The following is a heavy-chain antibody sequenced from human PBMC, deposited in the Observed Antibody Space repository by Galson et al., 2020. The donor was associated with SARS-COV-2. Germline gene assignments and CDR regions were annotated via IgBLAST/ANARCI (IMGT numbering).Heavy chain of an antibody. V-gene: IGHV1-18*01. CDR3: ARSGPTRMLWFGELLPPLDAFDI. CDR2: ISAYNGNT. Sequence: LEWMGWISAYNGNTNYAQKLQGRVTMTTDTSTSTAYMELRSLRSDDTAVYYCARSGPTRMLWFGELLPPLDAFDIWGQGTMVTVSS. J-gene: IGHJ3*02. D-gene: IGHD3-10*01.